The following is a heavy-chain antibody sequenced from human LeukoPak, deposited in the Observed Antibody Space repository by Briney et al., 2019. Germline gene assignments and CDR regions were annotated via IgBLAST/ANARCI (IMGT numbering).Heavy chain of an antibody. J-gene: IGHJ4*02. CDR3: VRDRGTYRPIDY. Sequence: GGSLRLSCAASGFTLSNYGMHWVRQAPGKGLEWVSSISYTGTYIYYADSVKGRFTISRDNAQNSLYLQMNSLRAEDTAIYYCVRDRGTYRPIDYWGQGTLVTVSS. V-gene: IGHV3-21*04. CDR1: GFTLSNYG. CDR2: ISYTGTYI. D-gene: IGHD1-26*01.